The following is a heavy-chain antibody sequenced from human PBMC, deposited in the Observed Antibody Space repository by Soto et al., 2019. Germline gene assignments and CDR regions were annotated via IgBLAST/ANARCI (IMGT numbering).Heavy chain of an antibody. D-gene: IGHD3-3*01. CDR1: GFTFSSYA. J-gene: IGHJ6*02. CDR3: AKDLPTIFGVVISYYYYGMDV. CDR2: ISGSGGST. Sequence: GGSLRLSCAASGFTFSSYAMSWVRQAPGKGLEWVSAISGSGGSTYYADSVKGRFTISRDNSKNTLYLQMNSLRAEDTAVYYSAKDLPTIFGVVISYYYYGMDVWGQGTTVTVSS. V-gene: IGHV3-23*01.